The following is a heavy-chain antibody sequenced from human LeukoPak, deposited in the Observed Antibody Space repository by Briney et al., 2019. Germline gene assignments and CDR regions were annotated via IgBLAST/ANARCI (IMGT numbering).Heavy chain of an antibody. V-gene: IGHV4-39*07. CDR3: ARDQDYYDSSGYPATFDY. CDR1: GGSISSSSYY. CDR2: IYYSGST. D-gene: IGHD3-22*01. J-gene: IGHJ4*02. Sequence: PSETLSLTCTVSGGSISSSSYYWGWIRQPPGKGLEWIGSIYYSGSTYYNPSLKSRVTISVDTSKNQFSLKLSSVTAADTAVYYCARDQDYYDSSGYPATFDYWGQGTLVTVSS.